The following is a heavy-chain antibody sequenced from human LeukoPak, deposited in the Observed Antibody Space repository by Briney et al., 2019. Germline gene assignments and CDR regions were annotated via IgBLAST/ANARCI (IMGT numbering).Heavy chain of an antibody. CDR2: ISGSGQNT. CDR1: GFTFSNYA. V-gene: IGHV3-23*01. J-gene: IGHJ3*02. CDR3: ARGYDSSGYPYRGAFDI. Sequence: PGGSLRLSCAASGFTFSNYAMSWVRQAPGKGLEWVSFISGSGQNTHYADSVKGRFTLSRDNSKNTLYLQMNSLRAEDTAVYYCARGYDSSGYPYRGAFDIWGQGTMVTVSS. D-gene: IGHD3-22*01.